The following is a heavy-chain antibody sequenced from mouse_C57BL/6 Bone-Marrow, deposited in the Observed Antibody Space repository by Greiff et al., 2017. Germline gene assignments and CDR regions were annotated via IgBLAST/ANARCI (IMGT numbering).Heavy chain of an antibody. J-gene: IGHJ2*01. CDR2: INPGSGGT. D-gene: IGHD2-10*01. Sequence: QVQLQQSGAELVRPGTSVKVSCKASGYAFTNYLIEWVKQRPGQGLEWIGVINPGSGGTNYNEKFKGKATLTADKSSSTAYMQLSSLTSEDSAVYFCARLGPYPYYFDYWGQGTTLTGSS. V-gene: IGHV1-54*01. CDR3: ARLGPYPYYFDY. CDR1: GYAFTNYL.